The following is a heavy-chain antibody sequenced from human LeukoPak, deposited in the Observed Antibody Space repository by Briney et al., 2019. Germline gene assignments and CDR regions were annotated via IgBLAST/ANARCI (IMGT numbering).Heavy chain of an antibody. CDR1: GFTFSSYT. CDR2: FGTSFNYI. D-gene: IGHD3-10*02. CDR3: AREMFDPYRGSKRADYYYYYYMDV. V-gene: IGHV3-21*01. J-gene: IGHJ6*03. Sequence: PGGSLRLSCAASGFTFSSYTMHWVRQAPGKGLEWVSSFGTSFNYIYYADSVKGRFTISRDNAKNSLNLQMNSLRAEDTAVYYCAREMFDPYRGSKRADYYYYYYMDVWGKGTTVTVSS.